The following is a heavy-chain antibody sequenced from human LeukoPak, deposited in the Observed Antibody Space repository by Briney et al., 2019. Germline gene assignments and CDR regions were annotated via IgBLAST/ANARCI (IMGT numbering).Heavy chain of an antibody. J-gene: IGHJ3*02. Sequence: GGSLRLSCAASGFTFSNYAMTWVRRAPGKGLEWVAGMSFDGSQYYVESVKGRFTISRDNSGNTVYLHMTSLRPEDTAVYFCAREGHTSGFCGSFDIWGQGTTVTISS. V-gene: IGHV3-30*03. D-gene: IGHD5-12*01. CDR2: MSFDGSQ. CDR1: GFTFSNYA. CDR3: AREGHTSGFCGSFDI.